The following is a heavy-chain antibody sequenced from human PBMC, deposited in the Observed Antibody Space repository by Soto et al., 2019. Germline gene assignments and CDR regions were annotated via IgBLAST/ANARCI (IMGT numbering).Heavy chain of an antibody. D-gene: IGHD6-6*01. CDR2: ISIRGGDE. Sequence: QVQLVESGGGVVQTGKSLRLSCAASGFTFSSYAMHWARQAPGKELEWVTVISIRGGDEYYAESVRGRFIISRDDSKNTLYLQMDSLRVEDTAVYYCARGTIVARQHLDYWGQGTLVTVSS. V-gene: IGHV3-30*03. CDR3: ARGTIVARQHLDY. CDR1: GFTFSSYA. J-gene: IGHJ4*02.